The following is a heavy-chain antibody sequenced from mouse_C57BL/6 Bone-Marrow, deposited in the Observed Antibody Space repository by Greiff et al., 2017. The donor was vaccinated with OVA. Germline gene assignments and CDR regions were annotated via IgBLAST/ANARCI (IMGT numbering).Heavy chain of an antibody. J-gene: IGHJ1*03. CDR2: SRNKANDYTT. CDR1: GFTFSDFY. Sequence: EVKLVESGGGLVQSGRSLRLSCATSGFTFSDFYMEWVRQAPGKGLEWIAASRNKANDYTTEYSASVKGRFIVSRDTSQSILYLQMNALRAEDTAIYYCARDADGYPYFDVWGTGTTVTVSS. V-gene: IGHV7-1*01. D-gene: IGHD2-3*01. CDR3: ARDADGYPYFDV.